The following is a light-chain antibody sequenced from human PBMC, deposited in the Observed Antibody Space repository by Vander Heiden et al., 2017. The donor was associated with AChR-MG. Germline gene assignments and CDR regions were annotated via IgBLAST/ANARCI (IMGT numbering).Light chain of an antibody. CDR2: GAS. J-gene: IGKJ4*01. V-gene: IGKV3-20*01. CDR3: QQYGSSPLT. CDR1: QSVSSSY. Sequence: ESVFMQSSGTLSLSPGERATLSCRASQSVSSSYLAWYQQKPGQAPRLLIYGASSRATGIPDRCSGSGSGTDFTLTISRLEPEDFAVYYCQQYGSSPLTFGGGTKVEIK.